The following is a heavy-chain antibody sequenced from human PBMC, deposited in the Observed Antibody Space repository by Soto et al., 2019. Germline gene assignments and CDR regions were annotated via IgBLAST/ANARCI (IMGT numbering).Heavy chain of an antibody. Sequence: SETLSLTCPVSGGSISSYYWSWIRQPPGKGLEWIGYIYYSGSTNYNPSLKSRVTISVDTSKNQFSLKLSSVTAADTAVYYCARLRFLEWFPKSTGGNWFDPWGQGTLVTVSS. CDR1: GGSISSYY. CDR3: ARLRFLEWFPKSTGGNWFDP. J-gene: IGHJ5*02. CDR2: IYYSGST. V-gene: IGHV4-59*08. D-gene: IGHD3-3*01.